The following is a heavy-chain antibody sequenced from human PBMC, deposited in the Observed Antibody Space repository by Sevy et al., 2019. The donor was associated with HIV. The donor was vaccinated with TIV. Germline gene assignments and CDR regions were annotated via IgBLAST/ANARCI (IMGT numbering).Heavy chain of an antibody. CDR2: ISTGRSTI. CDR3: AREGGYSDQGMDV. J-gene: IGHJ6*02. D-gene: IGHD5-18*01. Sequence: GGSLRLSCAASGFTFISYSFNWVRQAPGKGLERLSYISTGRSTIYYADSVKGRFTISRDNAKKSLYLQMNSLRVEDTAVYYCAREGGYSDQGMDVWGQGTTVTVSS. V-gene: IGHV3-48*01. CDR1: GFTFISYS.